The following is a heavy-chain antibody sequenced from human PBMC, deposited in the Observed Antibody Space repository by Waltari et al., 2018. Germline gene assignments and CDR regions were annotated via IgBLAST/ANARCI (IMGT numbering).Heavy chain of an antibody. CDR1: GFTFSSYG. V-gene: IGHV3-30*18. D-gene: IGHD3-9*01. CDR2: ISYDGSNK. J-gene: IGHJ4*02. CDR3: AKGGGHDILTGYQFDY. Sequence: QVQLVESGGGVVQPGRSLRLSCAASGFTFSSYGMPWVRQAPGKGLEWVAVISYDGSNKYYADSVKGRFTISRDNSKNTLYLQMNSLRAEDTAVYYCAKGGGHDILTGYQFDYWGQGTLVTVSS.